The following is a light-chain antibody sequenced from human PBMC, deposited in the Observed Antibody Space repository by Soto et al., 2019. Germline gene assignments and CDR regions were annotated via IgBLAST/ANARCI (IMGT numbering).Light chain of an antibody. V-gene: IGKV1-39*01. CDR3: QQSYRNPIT. Sequence: IHSTQCPGSVPASLGDRVAITCRAGQHIITFLNWYQQKKGKAPNLLIYAASVLQSGIPSRLSGSGYGTDFTLTISSMQHEDFETYYCQQSYRNPITFGHGTRLEIK. CDR1: QHIITF. J-gene: IGKJ5*01. CDR2: AAS.